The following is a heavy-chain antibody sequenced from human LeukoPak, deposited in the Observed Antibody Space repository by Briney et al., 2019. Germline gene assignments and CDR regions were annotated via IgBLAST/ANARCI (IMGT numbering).Heavy chain of an antibody. Sequence: ASVKVSCKASGYTFTGYYMHWVRQAPGQGLEWMGWINPNSGGTNYAQKFQGRVTMTRDTSISTAYMELSRLRSDDTAVYYCARRFYSSSWFTFDYWGQGTLVTVSS. CDR2: INPNSGGT. V-gene: IGHV1-2*02. D-gene: IGHD6-13*01. CDR1: GYTFTGYY. J-gene: IGHJ4*02. CDR3: ARRFYSSSWFTFDY.